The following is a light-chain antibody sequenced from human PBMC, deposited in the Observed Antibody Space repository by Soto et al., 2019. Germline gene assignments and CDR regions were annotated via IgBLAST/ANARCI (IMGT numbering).Light chain of an antibody. CDR2: DAS. V-gene: IGKV1-5*01. J-gene: IGKJ1*01. CDR3: QQYNSYSQT. CDR1: QSISSW. Sequence: DIQMTQSPSTLSASVGDRVTITCRASQSISSWLAWYQQKPGKAPKLLTYDASSLESGVPSRFSGSGSGTEFTLAISSLQPDDFATYYCQQYNSYSQTFGQGTK.